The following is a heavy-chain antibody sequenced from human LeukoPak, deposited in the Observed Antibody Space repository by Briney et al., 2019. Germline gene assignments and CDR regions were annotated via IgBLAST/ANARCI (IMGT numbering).Heavy chain of an antibody. D-gene: IGHD3-10*01. CDR2: IYTSGST. J-gene: IGHJ5*02. CDR3: ARGLSRGPFGP. Sequence: SETLSLTCTVSGGSISSYYWSWIRQPPGKGLEWIGYIYTSGSTNYNPTLKSRVTISVDTFKNQFSLKLSSVTAADTAVYYCARGLSRGPFGPWGQGTLVTVSP. V-gene: IGHV4-4*09. CDR1: GGSISSYY.